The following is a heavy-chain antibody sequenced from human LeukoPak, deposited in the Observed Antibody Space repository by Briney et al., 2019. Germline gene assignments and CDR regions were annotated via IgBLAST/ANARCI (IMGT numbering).Heavy chain of an antibody. CDR3: ATIGIVGATRNWFDP. V-gene: IGHV1-69*13. J-gene: IGHJ5*02. Sequence: SVTVSCKASGYTFTDYYMHWVRQAPGQGLEWMGGIIPIFGTANYAQKFQGRVTITADESTSTAYMELSSLRSEDTAVYYCATIGIVGATRNWFDPWGQGTLVTVSS. CDR2: IIPIFGTA. CDR1: GYTFTDYY. D-gene: IGHD1-26*01.